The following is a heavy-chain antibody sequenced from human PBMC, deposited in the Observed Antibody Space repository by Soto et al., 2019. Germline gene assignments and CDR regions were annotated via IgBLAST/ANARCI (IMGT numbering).Heavy chain of an antibody. CDR1: GFTFSSYA. CDR3: AKATYYYDSSGYLPNY. J-gene: IGHJ4*02. Sequence: GGSLRLSCAASGFTFSSYAMSWVRQAPGKGLEWVSAISGSGGSTYYADSVKGRFTISRDNSKNTLYLQMKSLRAEDTAVYYCAKATYYYDSSGYLPNYWGQGTLVTVSS. D-gene: IGHD3-22*01. V-gene: IGHV3-23*01. CDR2: ISGSGGST.